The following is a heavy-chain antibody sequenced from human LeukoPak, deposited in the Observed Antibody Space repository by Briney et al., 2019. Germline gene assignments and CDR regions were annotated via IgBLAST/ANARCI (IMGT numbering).Heavy chain of an antibody. CDR3: ARGTTGTTGGNWFDP. J-gene: IGHJ5*02. CDR1: GFTFSSYA. D-gene: IGHD1-1*01. CDR2: ISSSSSYI. V-gene: IGHV3-21*01. Sequence: GALRLSCTVSGFTFSSYAMNWVRQAPGKGLEWVSSISSSSSYIYYADSVKGRFTISRDNAKNSLYLQMNSLRAEDTAVYYCARGTTGTTGGNWFDPWGQGTLVTVSS.